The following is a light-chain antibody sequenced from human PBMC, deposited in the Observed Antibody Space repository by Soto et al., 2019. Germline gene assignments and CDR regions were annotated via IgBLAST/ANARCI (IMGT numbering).Light chain of an antibody. V-gene: IGKV1-33*01. Sequence: DIQMTQSPSSLSASVGDRVTIACQASEDINNYLSWFQQKPGKAPKLLIYDASKLEAGVPSRFSGSGSGADFTFTISSLQAEEIATYFCQQYDDLPYTFGQGTKLEIK. CDR2: DAS. CDR3: QQYDDLPYT. CDR1: EDINNY. J-gene: IGKJ2*01.